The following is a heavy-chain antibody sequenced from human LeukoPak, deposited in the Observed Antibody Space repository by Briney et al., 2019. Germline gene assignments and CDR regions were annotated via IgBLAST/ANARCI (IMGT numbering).Heavy chain of an antibody. Sequence: PSETLSLTCAVYGGSFSGYYWSWLRQPPGKGLEWIGEINHSGSTNYNPSLKSRVTISVDTSKNQFSLKLSSVTAADMAVYYCARVRAAPADWGQGTLVTVSS. CDR1: GGSFSGYY. V-gene: IGHV4-34*01. D-gene: IGHD6-6*01. CDR2: INHSGST. CDR3: ARVRAAPAD. J-gene: IGHJ4*02.